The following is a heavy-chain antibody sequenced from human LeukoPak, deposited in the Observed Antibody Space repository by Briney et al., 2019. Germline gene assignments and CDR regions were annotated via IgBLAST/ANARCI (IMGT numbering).Heavy chain of an antibody. J-gene: IGHJ4*02. V-gene: IGHV3-7*01. Sequence: GGSLRLFCAASGFTFANSWMAWVRQAPGKGLEWVANIKQDGSTKHYADSLKGRFTISRDNPKNSLFLQMNNLRADDTAIYYCTRDTIGSLDYWGQGILVTVAS. D-gene: IGHD1-26*01. CDR1: GFTFANSW. CDR2: IKQDGSTK. CDR3: TRDTIGSLDY.